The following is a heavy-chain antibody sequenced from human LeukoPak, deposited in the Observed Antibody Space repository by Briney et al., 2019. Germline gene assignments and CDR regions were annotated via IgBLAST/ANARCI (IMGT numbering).Heavy chain of an antibody. J-gene: IGHJ5*02. Sequence: SDTLSLTCTVSGGSISGSSDCWGWIRQPPGKGLEWIGNLCYSGSTYHNPSLKSRVTISVDTSKNQFSLKLTSVTAADTAVYYCARGYSSSWYFNWFDPWGQGTLVTVSS. CDR3: ARGYSSSWYFNWFDP. CDR1: GGSISGSSDC. D-gene: IGHD6-13*01. CDR2: LCYSGST. V-gene: IGHV4-39*01.